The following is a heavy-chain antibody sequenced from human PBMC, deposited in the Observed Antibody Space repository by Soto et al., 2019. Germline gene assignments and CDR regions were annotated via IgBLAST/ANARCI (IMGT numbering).Heavy chain of an antibody. D-gene: IGHD3-16*02. Sequence: QVQLVQSGAEVKKPGASVKVSCKASGYTFTSYYMHWVRQAPGQGLEWMGIINPSGGSTSYAQKFQGSVTMTRDTSTSTVSMELSSLRSEDTAVYYCARQFTYYDYVWGSYRYFDYWGQGTLVTVSS. CDR3: ARQFTYYDYVWGSYRYFDY. CDR1: GYTFTSYY. CDR2: INPSGGST. J-gene: IGHJ4*02. V-gene: IGHV1-46*01.